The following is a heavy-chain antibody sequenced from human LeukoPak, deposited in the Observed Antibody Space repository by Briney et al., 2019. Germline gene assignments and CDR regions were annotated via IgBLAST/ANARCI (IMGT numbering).Heavy chain of an antibody. J-gene: IGHJ4*02. CDR1: GYTFTGYY. CDR2: INPNSGGT. CDR3: ARECWRGGSCYSG. Sequence: ASVKVSCKASGYTFTGYYMHWVRQAPGQGLAWMGWINPNSGGTNYAQKFQGRVTMTRDTSISTAYMELSRLRSDDTAVYYCARECWRGGSCYSGWGQGTLVTVSS. V-gene: IGHV1-2*02. D-gene: IGHD2-15*01.